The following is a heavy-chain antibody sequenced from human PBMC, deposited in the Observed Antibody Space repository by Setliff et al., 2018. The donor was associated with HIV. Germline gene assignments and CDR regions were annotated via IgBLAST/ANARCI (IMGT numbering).Heavy chain of an antibody. CDR2: IYYSGST. D-gene: IGHD3-22*01. CDR3: ARRVYYYDSSGYLREEGFDP. CDR1: GGSISNSRYY. Sequence: SETLSLTCTVSGGSISNSRYYWSWIRQPPGKGLEWIGSIYYSGSTYYNPSLKSRVTISVDTSKNQFSLKLSSVTAADAAVYYCARRVYYYDSSGYLREEGFDPWGQGTLVTVSS. J-gene: IGHJ5*02. V-gene: IGHV4-39*01.